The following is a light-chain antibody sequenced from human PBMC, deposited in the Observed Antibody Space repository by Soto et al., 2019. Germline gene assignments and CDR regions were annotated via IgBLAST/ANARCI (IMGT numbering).Light chain of an antibody. J-gene: IGLJ2*01. V-gene: IGLV2-8*01. CDR2: EVT. Sequence: QSVLTQPPSASGSLGQSVTISCTGTSSDVGVHNFVSWYQQSPGKAPKLLIYEVTKRPAGVPDRFSGSKSGNTASLTVSGLQADDEADYYCCTDTGRDFYILGGGTKLTVL. CDR3: CTDTGRDFYI. CDR1: SSDVGVHNF.